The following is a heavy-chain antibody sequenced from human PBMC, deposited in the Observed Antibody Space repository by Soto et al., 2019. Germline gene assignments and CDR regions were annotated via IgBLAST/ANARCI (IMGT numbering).Heavy chain of an antibody. J-gene: IGHJ3*02. CDR2: IYYSGST. CDR3: ARFSEVGATDAFDI. D-gene: IGHD1-26*01. CDR1: GGSISSSSYY. Sequence: SETLSLTCTVSGGSISSSSYYWGWIRQPPGKGLEWIGSIYYSGSTYYNPSLKSRVTISVDTSKNQFSLKLSSVTAADTAVYYCARFSEVGATDAFDIWGQGTMVTVSS. V-gene: IGHV4-39*01.